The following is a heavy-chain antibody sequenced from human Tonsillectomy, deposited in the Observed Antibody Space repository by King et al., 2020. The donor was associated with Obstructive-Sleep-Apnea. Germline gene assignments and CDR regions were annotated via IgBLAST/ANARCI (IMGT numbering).Heavy chain of an antibody. J-gene: IGHJ5*02. CDR1: GFTFSSYA. Sequence: VQLLESGGGVVQPGRSLRLSCAASGFTFSSYAMHWVRQAPGKGLEWVAVISYDGSNKYYADSVKGRFTISRDNSKNTLYLQMNSLRAEDTAVYYCARDSSGYYGSGSYYNGGWFDPWGQGTLVTVSS. CDR3: ARDSSGYYGSGSYYNGGWFDP. V-gene: IGHV3-30-3*01. CDR2: ISYDGSNK. D-gene: IGHD3-10*01.